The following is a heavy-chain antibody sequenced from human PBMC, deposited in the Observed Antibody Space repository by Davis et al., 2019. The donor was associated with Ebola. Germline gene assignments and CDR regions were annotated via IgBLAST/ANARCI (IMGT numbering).Heavy chain of an antibody. CDR1: GGSISSYY. CDR2: IYYSGST. V-gene: IGHV4-59*12. J-gene: IGHJ6*02. CDR3: ARGGVRVRYYYYGMDV. Sequence: MPSETLSLTCTVSGGSISSYYWSWIRQPPGKGLEWIGYIYYSGSTYYNPSLKSRVTISVDTSKNQFSLKLSSVTAADTAVYYCARGGVRVRYYYYGMDVWGQGTTVTVSS. D-gene: IGHD3-10*01.